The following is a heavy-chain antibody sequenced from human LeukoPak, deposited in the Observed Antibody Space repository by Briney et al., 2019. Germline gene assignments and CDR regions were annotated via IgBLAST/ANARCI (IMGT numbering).Heavy chain of an antibody. V-gene: IGHV3-48*03. Sequence: GGSLRLSCAASGFIFSNYEMNWVRQAPGKGLEWVSYISSSGSTVYYADSVKGRFTISRDNAKKSLYLQMYSLRAEDTAVYYCARDPIMASPDYFDYWGQGTLVTVSS. J-gene: IGHJ4*02. CDR2: ISSSGSTV. D-gene: IGHD2-8*01. CDR3: ARDPIMASPDYFDY. CDR1: GFIFSNYE.